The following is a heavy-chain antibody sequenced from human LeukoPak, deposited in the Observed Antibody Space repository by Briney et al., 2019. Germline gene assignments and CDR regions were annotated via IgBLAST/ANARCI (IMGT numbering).Heavy chain of an antibody. V-gene: IGHV5-51*01. CDR1: GYSFTSYW. CDR3: AKTAGYYDSSGYSPDDAFDI. Sequence: GESLKISCKGSGYSFTSYWIGWVRQMPGKGLEWMGIIYPGDSDTRYSPSFQGRVTISADKSISTAYLQWSSLKASDTAMYYCAKTAGYYDSSGYSPDDAFDIWGQGTMVTVSS. D-gene: IGHD3-22*01. CDR2: IYPGDSDT. J-gene: IGHJ3*02.